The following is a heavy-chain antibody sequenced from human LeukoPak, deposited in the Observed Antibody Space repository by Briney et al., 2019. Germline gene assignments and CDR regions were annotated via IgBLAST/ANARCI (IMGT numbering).Heavy chain of an antibody. CDR3: ARPLYGAITPFEY. J-gene: IGHJ4*02. V-gene: IGHV5-51*01. Sequence: GESLKISCKGSGYSFTSYWIGWVREMPGKGLEWMGFIYPGDSDTRYSPSFQGQVTISADKSISTAYLQWSSLKASDTAVYYCARPLYGAITPFEYWGQGTLVTVSS. CDR1: GYSFTSYW. CDR2: IYPGDSDT. D-gene: IGHD4-17*01.